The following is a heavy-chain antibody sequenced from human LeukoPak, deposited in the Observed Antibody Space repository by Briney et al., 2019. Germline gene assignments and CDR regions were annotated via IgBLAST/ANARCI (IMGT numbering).Heavy chain of an antibody. Sequence: GGSLRLSCAASGFTFSSYAMSWVRQAPEKGLEWVSAISGSGGSTYYADSVKGLFTISRDNSKNTLYLQMNSLRAEDTAVYYCAKDKAYCSGGSCYFDYWGQGTLVTVSS. CDR1: GFTFSSYA. CDR3: AKDKAYCSGGSCYFDY. D-gene: IGHD2-15*01. J-gene: IGHJ4*02. V-gene: IGHV3-23*01. CDR2: ISGSGGST.